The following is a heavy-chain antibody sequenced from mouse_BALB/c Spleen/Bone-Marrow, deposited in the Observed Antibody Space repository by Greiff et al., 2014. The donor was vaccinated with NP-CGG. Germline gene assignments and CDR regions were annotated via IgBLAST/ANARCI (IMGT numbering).Heavy chain of an antibody. V-gene: IGHV2-9*02. CDR2: IWAGGST. CDR1: GFSLTSYG. Sequence: VKLVESGPGLVAPSQSLSITCTVSGFSLTSYGVHWVRQPPGKGLEWLGVIWAGGSTNYNSALMSRLSISKDNSKSQVFLKMNSLQTEDTAMYYCSRGYLWYFDVWGAGTTVTVSS. J-gene: IGHJ1*01. CDR3: SRGYLWYFDV.